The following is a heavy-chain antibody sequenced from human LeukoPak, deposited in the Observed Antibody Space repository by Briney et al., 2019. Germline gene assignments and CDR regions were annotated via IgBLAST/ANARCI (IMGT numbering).Heavy chain of an antibody. CDR2: INWNGGGT. V-gene: IGHV3-9*01. J-gene: IGHJ6*02. D-gene: IGHD1-26*01. CDR1: GFTFKDYG. Sequence: RRSLRLSCAATGFTFKDYGMHWVRQPPGKGLEWVSSINWNGGGTDYADSVKGRFTISRDNAKNSLYLQLSSLRPEDTALYYCAKHMRATNAYSFFGLDVWGQGTTVTVSS. CDR3: AKHMRATNAYSFFGLDV.